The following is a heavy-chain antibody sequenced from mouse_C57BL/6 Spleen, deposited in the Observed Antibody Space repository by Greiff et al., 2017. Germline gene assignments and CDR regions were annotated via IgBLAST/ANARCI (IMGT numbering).Heavy chain of an antibody. Sequence: VKLMESGPGLVAPSQSLSITCTVSGFSLTSYAISWVRQPPGKGLEWLGVIWTGGGTNYNSALKSRLSISKDNSKSQVFLKMNSLQTDDTARYYCARNYDYDGGAWFAYGGQGTLVTVSA. J-gene: IGHJ3*01. CDR2: IWTGGGT. D-gene: IGHD2-4*01. CDR3: ARNYDYDGGAWFAY. CDR1: GFSLTSYA. V-gene: IGHV2-9-1*01.